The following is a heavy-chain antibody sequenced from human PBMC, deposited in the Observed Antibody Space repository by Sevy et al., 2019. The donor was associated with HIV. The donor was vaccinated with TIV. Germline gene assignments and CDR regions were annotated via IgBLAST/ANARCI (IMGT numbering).Heavy chain of an antibody. V-gene: IGHV3-53*01. CDR2: IYSGGST. J-gene: IGHJ1*01. CDR1: GFTVSSNY. CDR3: ARVLRASSGYQYFQH. Sequence: GGSLRLSCAASGFTVSSNYMSWVRQAPGKGLEWVSVIYSGGSTYYADSVKGRFTISRDNSKNTLYLQMNSLRAEDTAVYYCARVLRASSGYQYFQHWGQGTLVTVSS. D-gene: IGHD3-22*01.